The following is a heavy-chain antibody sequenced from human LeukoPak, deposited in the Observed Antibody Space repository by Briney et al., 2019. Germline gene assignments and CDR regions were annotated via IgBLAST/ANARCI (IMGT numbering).Heavy chain of an antibody. CDR2: IKQDESEK. D-gene: IGHD1-1*01. J-gene: IGHJ4*02. CDR1: GFTFSSYW. CDR3: ARDKIEGPTKLDY. Sequence: PGGSLRLSCAASGFTFSSYWMSWVRQAPGKGLEWVANIKQDESEKYVDSLKGRFIISRDNAKNSLYLQMNSLRAEDTAVYYCARDKIEGPTKLDYWGQGILVTVSS. V-gene: IGHV3-7*01.